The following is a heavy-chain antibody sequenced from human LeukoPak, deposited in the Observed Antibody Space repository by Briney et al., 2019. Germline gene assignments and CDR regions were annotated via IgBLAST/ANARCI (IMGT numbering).Heavy chain of an antibody. V-gene: IGHV4-34*01. CDR1: VGSFSGYY. Sequence: SETLSLTCAVYVGSFSGYYWSWIPQPTGKGLECIREINHSGSTNYNPSLKSRVTISVDTSKNPLSLKMSSVTAADTAVNDCARGRVTSRRCSSSSCYHYYMAVWGKGSTVTVSS. D-gene: IGHD2-2*01. CDR2: INHSGST. J-gene: IGHJ6*03. CDR3: ARGRVTSRRCSSSSCYHYYMAV.